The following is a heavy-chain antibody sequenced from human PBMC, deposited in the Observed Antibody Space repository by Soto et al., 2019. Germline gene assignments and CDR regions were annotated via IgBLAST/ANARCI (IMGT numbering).Heavy chain of an antibody. J-gene: IGHJ4*02. CDR1: GFTFNNCA. CDR3: AKGSASVSPYFFDF. CDR2: ISGRGGYT. Sequence: EVQLLESGGGLVHPGGSLRLSCTASGFTFNNCAMAWVRLAPGEGMEWVAAISGRGGYTYHADSVKGRFTISRDNSRSTLYLQMDSLRAEDTAVYYCAKGSASVSPYFFDFWGQGTLVTVSS. V-gene: IGHV3-23*01.